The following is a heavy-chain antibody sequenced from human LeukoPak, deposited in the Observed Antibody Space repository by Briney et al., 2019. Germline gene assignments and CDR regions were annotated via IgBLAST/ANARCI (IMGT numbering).Heavy chain of an antibody. D-gene: IGHD3-22*01. V-gene: IGHV3-21*04. Sequence: GGSLRLSCAASGFTFSSYSMNWVRQAPGKGLEWVSSISSSSSYIYYADSVKGRFTISRDNAKNSLYLQMNSLRAEDTALYYCAKVPNSYYDSSGYYYDYWGQGTLVTVSS. CDR1: GFTFSSYS. J-gene: IGHJ4*02. CDR2: ISSSSSYI. CDR3: AKVPNSYYDSSGYYYDY.